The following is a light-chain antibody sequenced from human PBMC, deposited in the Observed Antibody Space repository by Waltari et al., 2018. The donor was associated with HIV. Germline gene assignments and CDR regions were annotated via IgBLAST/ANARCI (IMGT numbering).Light chain of an antibody. J-gene: IGLJ1*01. CDR3: AAWGDSLTSFV. Sequence: QSVLTQPPSASVTPGQRVTLSCSGSSSNIGSTYVYWYQHLPGTAPKLLIYRNNQRPSGVPDRFSGSKSGTSASLAISGLRSEDEADYYCAAWGDSLTSFVFGTGTKVTVL. CDR1: SSNIGSTY. CDR2: RNN. V-gene: IGLV1-47*01.